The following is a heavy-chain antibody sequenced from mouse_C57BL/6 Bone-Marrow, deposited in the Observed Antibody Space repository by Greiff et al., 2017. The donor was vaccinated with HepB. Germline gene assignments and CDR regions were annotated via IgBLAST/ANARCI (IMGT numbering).Heavy chain of an antibody. CDR1: GFTFSSYG. J-gene: IGHJ3*01. CDR3: ARHWGYKGFAD. Sequence: EVMLVESGGDLVKPGGSLKLSCAASGFTFSSYGMSWVRQTPDKRLEWVATISSGGSYTYYPDSVKGRFTISRDNAKNTLYLQMSSLKSEDTAMYYCARHWGYKGFADWGQGTLVTVSA. V-gene: IGHV5-6*01. D-gene: IGHD3-1*01. CDR2: ISSGGSYT.